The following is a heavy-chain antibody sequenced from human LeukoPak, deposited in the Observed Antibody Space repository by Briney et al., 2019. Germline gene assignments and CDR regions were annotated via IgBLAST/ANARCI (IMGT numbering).Heavy chain of an antibody. CDR2: IYYSGST. Sequence: PSETLSLTCTVSGGSISSYYWSWIRQPPGKGLEWIGYIYYSGSTNYNPSLKSRVTISVDTSKNQFSLKLSSVTAADTAVYYCARGGYSQGYWGQGTLVTVSS. V-gene: IGHV4-59*01. CDR1: GGSISSYY. J-gene: IGHJ4*02. CDR3: ARGGYSQGY. D-gene: IGHD3-22*01.